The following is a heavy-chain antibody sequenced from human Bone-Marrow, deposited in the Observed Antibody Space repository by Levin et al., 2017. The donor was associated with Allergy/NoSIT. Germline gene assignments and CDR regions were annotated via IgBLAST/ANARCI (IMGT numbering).Heavy chain of an antibody. Sequence: GGSLRLSCRASGFTFSAYAMSWVRQAPGKGLEWVSTLSGSSETEDFAASVKGRFTMSRDNYENMFYLQMNNLRAEDTAVYFCAGYFDWLERRAFDIWGQGTLVTVSS. CDR3: AGYFDWLERRAFDI. CDR1: GFTFSAYA. V-gene: IGHV3-23*01. D-gene: IGHD3-9*01. J-gene: IGHJ3*02. CDR2: LSGSSETE.